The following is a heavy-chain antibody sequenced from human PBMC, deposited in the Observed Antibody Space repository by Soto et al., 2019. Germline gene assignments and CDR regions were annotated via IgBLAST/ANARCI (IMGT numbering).Heavy chain of an antibody. CDR3: ARARAVAGDRYYYYGMDV. V-gene: IGHV1-69*12. Sequence: QVQLVQSGAEVKKPGSSVKVSCKASGGTFSSYAISWVRQAPGQGLEWMGGIIPIFGTANYAQKFQGRVTITADEYTSTAYMELSSLRSEDTAVYYCARARAVAGDRYYYYGMDVWGQGTTVTVSS. D-gene: IGHD6-19*01. CDR1: GGTFSSYA. CDR2: IIPIFGTA. J-gene: IGHJ6*02.